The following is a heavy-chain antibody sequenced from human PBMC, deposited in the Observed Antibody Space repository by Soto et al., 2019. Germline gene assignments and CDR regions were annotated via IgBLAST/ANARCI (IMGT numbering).Heavy chain of an antibody. CDR2: IYYSGST. V-gene: IGHV4-39*01. J-gene: IGHJ6*03. CDR3: ARPRSGTTTRYYYYYMDV. CDR1: GGSISSSSYY. D-gene: IGHD1-7*01. Sequence: QLQLQESGPGLVKPSETLSLTCTVSGGSISSSSYYWGWIRQPPGKGLEWIGSIYYSGSTYYNPSLKSRVTISVDTSKNQFSLKLSSVTAADTAVYYCARPRSGTTTRYYYYYMDVWGKGTTVTVSS.